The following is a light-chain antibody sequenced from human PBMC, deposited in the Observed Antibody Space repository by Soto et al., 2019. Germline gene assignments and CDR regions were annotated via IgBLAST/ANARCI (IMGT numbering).Light chain of an antibody. CDR1: SSDVGSYNY. V-gene: IGLV2-14*01. J-gene: IGLJ1*01. CDR2: EVS. CDR3: ISYTSSSTL. Sequence: SVLPQPASVSGSPGQSITISCTGTSSDVGSYNYVSWYQQHPGKAPKLMIYEVSDRPSGISSRFSVSKSGNTASLTISGLQTEDEADYYCISYTSSSTLFGTGTKVTDL.